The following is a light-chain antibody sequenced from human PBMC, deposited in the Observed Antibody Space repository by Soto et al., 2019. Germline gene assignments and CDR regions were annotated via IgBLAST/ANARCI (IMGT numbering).Light chain of an antibody. CDR3: QQYNSYPIT. Sequence: DIQMTQSPSTLSASVGDRVTITCRASQSVASWLAWYQQKPGKPPKLLISRASSSESGVPSRFSGSGSGTEFTPTISSLQPDDFATYYCQQYNSYPITFGQGTRLEIK. CDR1: QSVASW. J-gene: IGKJ5*01. CDR2: RAS. V-gene: IGKV1-5*03.